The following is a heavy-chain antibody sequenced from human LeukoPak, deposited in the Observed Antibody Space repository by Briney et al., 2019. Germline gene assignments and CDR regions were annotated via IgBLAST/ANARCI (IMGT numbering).Heavy chain of an antibody. D-gene: IGHD3-3*01. CDR2: IYYSGST. V-gene: IGHV4-39*07. CDR1: GGSISSSSYY. J-gene: IGHJ4*02. Sequence: SETLSLTCTVSGGSISSSSYYWGWIRQPPGKGLEWIGSIYYSGSTYYNPSLKSRVTISVDTSKNQFSLKLSSVTAADTAAYYCARGTYYDFWSGYSYFDYWGQGTLVSVSS. CDR3: ARGTYYDFWSGYSYFDY.